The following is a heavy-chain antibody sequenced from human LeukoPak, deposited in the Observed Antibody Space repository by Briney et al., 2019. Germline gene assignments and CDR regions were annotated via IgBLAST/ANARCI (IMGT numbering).Heavy chain of an antibody. CDR3: AKDLPTYYDFWSGHPTDY. Sequence: GGSLRLSCAASGFTFSSYGMSWVRQAPGKGLEWVSAISGSGGSTYYADSVKGRFTISRDNSKNTLYLQMNSLRAEDTAVYYCAKDLPTYYDFWSGHPTDYWGQGTLVTVSS. J-gene: IGHJ4*02. D-gene: IGHD3-3*01. CDR2: ISGSGGST. CDR1: GFTFSSYG. V-gene: IGHV3-23*01.